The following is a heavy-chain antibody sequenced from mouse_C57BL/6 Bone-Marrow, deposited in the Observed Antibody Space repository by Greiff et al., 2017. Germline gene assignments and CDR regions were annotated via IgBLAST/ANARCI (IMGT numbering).Heavy chain of an antibody. CDR1: GFTFSSYG. D-gene: IGHD3-1*01. J-gene: IGHJ4*01. V-gene: IGHV5-6*01. CDR3: ARQELGYAMDY. Sequence: EVQLVESGGDLVKPGGSLKLSCAASGFTFSSYGMSWVRPTPDKRLEWVATISSGGSYTYYPDSVKGRFTISRDNAKNTLYLQMSSLKSEDTAMYYCARQELGYAMDYWGQGTSVTVSS. CDR2: ISSGGSYT.